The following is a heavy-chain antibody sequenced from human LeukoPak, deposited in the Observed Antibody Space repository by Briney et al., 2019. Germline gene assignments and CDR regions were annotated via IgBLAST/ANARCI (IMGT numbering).Heavy chain of an antibody. CDR3: ARSPDYGDYYYYGMDV. CDR2: TSYDGSNK. J-gene: IGHJ6*02. D-gene: IGHD4-17*01. Sequence: SGGSLRLSCAASGFTFSSYAMHWVRQAPGKGLEWVAVTSYDGSNKYYADSVKGRFTISRDNSKNTLYLQMNSLRAEDTAVYYCARSPDYGDYYYYGMDVWGQGTTVTVSS. CDR1: GFTFSSYA. V-gene: IGHV3-30*04.